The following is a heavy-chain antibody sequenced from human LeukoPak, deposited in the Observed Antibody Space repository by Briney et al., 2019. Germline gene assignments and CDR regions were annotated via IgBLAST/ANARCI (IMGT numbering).Heavy chain of an antibody. J-gene: IGHJ1*01. D-gene: IGHD1-26*01. Sequence: PGGSLRLSCAASGFTFSSYGMHWVRQAPGKGLEWVAFIRYDGSNKYYADSVKGRFTISRDNSENTLYLQMNSLRAEDTAVYYCATNSGSPRPNVLYFQHWGQGTLVTVSS. V-gene: IGHV3-30*02. CDR3: ATNSGSPRPNVLYFQH. CDR2: IRYDGSNK. CDR1: GFTFSSYG.